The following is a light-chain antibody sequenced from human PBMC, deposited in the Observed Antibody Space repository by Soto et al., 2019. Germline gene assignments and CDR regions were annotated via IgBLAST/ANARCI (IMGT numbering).Light chain of an antibody. V-gene: IGLV4-69*01. Sequence: QLVLTQSASASASLGASVKLTCTLSSGHSSYAIAWHQQQPEKGPRYLMRLSSDGSHSKGDGIPDRFSGSSSGAERYLTISGLQSEDEADSYCQTWVTDTVVFGGGTKLTVL. J-gene: IGLJ2*01. CDR1: SGHSSYA. CDR2: LSSDGSH. CDR3: QTWVTDTVV.